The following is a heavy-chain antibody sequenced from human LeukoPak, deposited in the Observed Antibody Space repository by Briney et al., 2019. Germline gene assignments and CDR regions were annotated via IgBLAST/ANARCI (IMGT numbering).Heavy chain of an antibody. CDR3: EKHITMVRGVILSY. V-gene: IGHV3-23*01. D-gene: IGHD3-10*01. CDR1: GFTFSSYA. CDR2: ISGSGGST. Sequence: GGSLRLSCAASGFTFSSYAMSWVRQAPGKGLEWVSAISGSGGSTYYADSVKGRFTISRDNSKNSLYLQMNSLRAEDTAVYYCEKHITMVRGVILSYWGQGTLVTVSS. J-gene: IGHJ4*02.